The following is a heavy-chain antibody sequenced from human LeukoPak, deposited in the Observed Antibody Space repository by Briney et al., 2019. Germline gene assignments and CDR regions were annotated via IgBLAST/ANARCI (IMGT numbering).Heavy chain of an antibody. CDR2: IYYSGST. V-gene: IGHV4-39*07. CDR3: ARALLWFGTDAFDI. Sequence: PSETLSLTCTVSGGSISSSSYYWGWIRQPPGKGLEWIGSIYYSGSTYYNPSLKSRVTISVDTSKNQFSLKLSSVTAADTAVYYCARALLWFGTDAFDIWGQGTMVTVSS. J-gene: IGHJ3*02. D-gene: IGHD3-10*01. CDR1: GGSISSSSYY.